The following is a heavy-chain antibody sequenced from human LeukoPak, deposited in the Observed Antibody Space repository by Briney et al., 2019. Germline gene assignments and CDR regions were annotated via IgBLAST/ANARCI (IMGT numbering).Heavy chain of an antibody. CDR3: ARGGWLRRWLQFHWFDP. Sequence: SETLSLTCAVYGGSFSGYYWSWIRQPPGKGLEWIGEINHSGSTNYNPSLKSRVTISVDTSKNQFSLKLSSVTAADTAVYYCARGGWLRRWLQFHWFDPWGQGTLVTVSS. CDR2: INHSGST. V-gene: IGHV4-34*01. J-gene: IGHJ5*02. CDR1: GGSFSGYY. D-gene: IGHD5-24*01.